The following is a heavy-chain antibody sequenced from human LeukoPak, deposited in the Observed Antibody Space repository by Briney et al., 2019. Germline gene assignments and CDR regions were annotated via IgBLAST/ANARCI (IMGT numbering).Heavy chain of an antibody. D-gene: IGHD6-6*01. CDR3: AREYSSSEDYFDY. Sequence: SETLSLTCTVSGGSVSSSSYYWGWIRQPPGKGLEWIGSIYYSGTTFYNSSLKSRVTISVGTSKNQFSLKLNSVTAADTAVYYCAREYSSSEDYFDYWGQGTLVTVSS. CDR2: IYYSGTT. V-gene: IGHV4-39*02. J-gene: IGHJ4*02. CDR1: GGSVSSSSYY.